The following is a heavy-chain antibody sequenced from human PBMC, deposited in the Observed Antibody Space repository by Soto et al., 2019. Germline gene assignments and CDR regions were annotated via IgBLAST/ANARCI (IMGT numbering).Heavy chain of an antibody. Sequence: SETLSLTCTVSGGSLSSYYWNWMRQPPGKGLEWIGYIYHSGSTYYNPSLKSRVTISVDRSKNQFSLKLSSVTAADTAVYYCARGWMYAPRFDPWGQGNLVTVSS. J-gene: IGHJ5*02. CDR3: ARGWMYAPRFDP. CDR2: IYHSGST. V-gene: IGHV4-59*12. CDR1: GGSLSSYY. D-gene: IGHD2-8*01.